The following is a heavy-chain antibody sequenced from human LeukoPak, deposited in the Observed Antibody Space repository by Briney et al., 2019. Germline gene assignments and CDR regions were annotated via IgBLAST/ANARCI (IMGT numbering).Heavy chain of an antibody. Sequence: GSLRLSCAASGFTFSSYWMSWARQAPGKGLEWVANIKQDGSEKYYVDSVKGRFTISRDNAKNSLYLQMNSLRAEDTAVYYCAREPDSSSWYLYYYYGMDVWGKGTTVTVSS. D-gene: IGHD6-13*01. CDR1: GFTFSSYW. CDR3: AREPDSSSWYLYYYYGMDV. V-gene: IGHV3-7*03. J-gene: IGHJ6*04. CDR2: IKQDGSEK.